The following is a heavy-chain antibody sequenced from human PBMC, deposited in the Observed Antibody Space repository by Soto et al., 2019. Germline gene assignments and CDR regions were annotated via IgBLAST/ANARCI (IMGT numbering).Heavy chain of an antibody. CDR1: GGSISSSSYY. CDR3: ARDAAAGMSLDNWFDP. CDR2: IYYSGST. V-gene: IGHV4-39*02. Sequence: QLQLQESGPGLVKPSETLSLTCTVSGGSISSSSYYWGWIRQPPGKGLEWIGSIYYSGSTYYNPSLKSRVTISVDTSKNQFSLKLSSVTAADTAVYYCARDAAAGMSLDNWFDPWGQGTLVTVSS. J-gene: IGHJ5*02. D-gene: IGHD6-13*01.